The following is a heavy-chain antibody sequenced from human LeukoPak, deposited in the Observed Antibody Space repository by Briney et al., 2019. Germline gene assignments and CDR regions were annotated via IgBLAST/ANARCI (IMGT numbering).Heavy chain of an antibody. V-gene: IGHV4-61*02. CDR3: ARGQGQWELIRPYNWFDP. CDR1: GGSISSGSYY. Sequence: PSETLSLTCTVSGGSISSGSYYWSWIRQPAGKGLEWIGRIYTSGSTNYNPSLKSRVTISVDTSKNQFSLKLSSVTAADTAVYYCARGQGQWELIRPYNWFDPWGQGTLVTVSS. CDR2: IYTSGST. D-gene: IGHD1-26*01. J-gene: IGHJ5*02.